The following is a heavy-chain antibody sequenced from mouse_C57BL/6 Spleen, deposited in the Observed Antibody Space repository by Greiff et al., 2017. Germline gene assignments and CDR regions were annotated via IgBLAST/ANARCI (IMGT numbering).Heavy chain of an antibody. CDR2: INPSNGGT. D-gene: IGHD2-4*01. V-gene: IGHV1-53*01. CDR3: ARCPPYDYDGGLGY. CDR1: GYTFTSYW. J-gene: IGHJ2*01. Sequence: VQLQESGTELVKPGASVKLSCKASGYTFTSYWMHWVKQRPGQGLEWIGNINPSNGGTNYNEKLKSKATLTVDKSSSTAYMQLSSLTSEDSAVYYCARCPPYDYDGGLGYWGQGTTLTVSS.